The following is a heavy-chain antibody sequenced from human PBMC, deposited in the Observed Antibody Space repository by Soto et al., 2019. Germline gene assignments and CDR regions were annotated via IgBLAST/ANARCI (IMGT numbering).Heavy chain of an antibody. Sequence: GASVKVSCKASGYTFTSYGIHWVRQAPGQRLEWTGWINAGNGNTKYSEKFQGRVTITRDTSASTAYLELSSLRSEDTAVYYCARDPNDSSAYYRNYYYGMDDWGQGTLVTVYS. D-gene: IGHD3-22*01. CDR3: ARDPNDSSAYYRNYYYGMDD. J-gene: IGHJ6*02. CDR2: INAGNGNT. V-gene: IGHV1-3*01. CDR1: GYTFTSYG.